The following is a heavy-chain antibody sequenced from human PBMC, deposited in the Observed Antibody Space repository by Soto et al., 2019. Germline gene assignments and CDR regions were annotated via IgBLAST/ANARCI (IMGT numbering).Heavy chain of an antibody. J-gene: IGHJ4*02. Sequence: ASVKVSCKTSGYTFTAYGLAWLRQAPGQRPEWMGWVSTNDDRTNYAQKFRGRVTMTTDRSTTTTYMELRSLRADDTAVYYCTRELNTESSAYYSFDYWGQGTLVTVSS. CDR2: VSTNDDRT. D-gene: IGHD3-22*01. V-gene: IGHV1-18*01. CDR1: GYTFTAYG. CDR3: TRELNTESSAYYSFDY.